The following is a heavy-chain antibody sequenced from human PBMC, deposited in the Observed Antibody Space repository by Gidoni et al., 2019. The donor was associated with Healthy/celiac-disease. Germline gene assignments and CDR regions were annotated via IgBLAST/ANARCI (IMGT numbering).Heavy chain of an antibody. CDR2: IYYSGST. Sequence: QLQLQESGTGLVEPSQTLSLPCTVAGGSLSSGGYYWSWIRPHPGKGLEWIGYIYYSGSTYYNPSLKSRVTRSVDTSKNQFSLKLSSVTAADTAVYYCARVLGNDYGDEDLWFDPWGQGTLVTVSS. CDR1: GGSLSSGGYY. V-gene: IGHV4-31*03. D-gene: IGHD4-17*01. J-gene: IGHJ5*02. CDR3: ARVLGNDYGDEDLWFDP.